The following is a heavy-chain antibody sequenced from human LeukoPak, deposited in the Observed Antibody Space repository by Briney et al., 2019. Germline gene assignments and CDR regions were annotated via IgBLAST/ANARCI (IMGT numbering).Heavy chain of an antibody. Sequence: PGRSLRLSCAASGFTFSSYAMHWVRQAPGKGLEWVAVISYDGSNKYYADSVKGRFTISRDNSKNTLYLQMNSLRAEDTAVYYCAKDPHYDSSGYYFDYWGQGTLVTVSS. D-gene: IGHD3-22*01. J-gene: IGHJ4*02. CDR2: ISYDGSNK. CDR1: GFTFSSYA. V-gene: IGHV3-30-3*01. CDR3: AKDPHYDSSGYYFDY.